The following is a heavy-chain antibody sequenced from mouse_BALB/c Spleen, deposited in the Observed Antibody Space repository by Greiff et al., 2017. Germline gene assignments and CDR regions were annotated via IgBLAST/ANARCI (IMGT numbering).Heavy chain of an antibody. CDR3: ARNYNYRSHYYAMDY. D-gene: IGHD2-14*01. CDR2: IWSGGST. CDR1: GFSLTSYG. J-gene: IGHJ4*01. V-gene: IGHV2-4-1*01. Sequence: VKLVESGPGLVQPSQSLSITCTVSGFSLTSYGVHWVRQSPGKGLEWLGVIWSGGSTDYNAAFISRLSISKDNSKSQVFFKMNSLQADDTAIYYCARNYNYRSHYYAMDYWGQGTSVTVSS.